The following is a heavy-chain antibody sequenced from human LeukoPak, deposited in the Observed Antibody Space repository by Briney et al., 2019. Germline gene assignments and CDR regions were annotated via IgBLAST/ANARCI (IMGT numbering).Heavy chain of an antibody. Sequence: SETLSLTCTVSGGSISSYYWSGIRQPPGRGLEWIGYIYYSGSTNYNPSLKSRVTISVDTSKNQFSLKLSSVTAADTAVYYCARDRPWACSGGSCHGALFDPWGQGTLVTVSS. D-gene: IGHD2-15*01. J-gene: IGHJ5*02. CDR2: IYYSGST. CDR3: ARDRPWACSGGSCHGALFDP. CDR1: GGSISSYY. V-gene: IGHV4-59*01.